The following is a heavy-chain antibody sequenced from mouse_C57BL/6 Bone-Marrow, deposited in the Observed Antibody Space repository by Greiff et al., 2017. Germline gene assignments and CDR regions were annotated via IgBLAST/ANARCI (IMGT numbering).Heavy chain of an antibody. V-gene: IGHV5-15*04. CDR3: ARDPRAMDY. CDR2: ISNLAYSI. Sequence: EVKLEESGGGLVQPGGSLKLSCAASGFTFSDYGMAWVRQAPRKGPEWVAFISNLAYSIYYADTVTGRFTISRENAKNTLYLEMSSLRSEDTAMYYCARDPRAMDYWGQGTSVTVSS. J-gene: IGHJ4*01. CDR1: GFTFSDYG.